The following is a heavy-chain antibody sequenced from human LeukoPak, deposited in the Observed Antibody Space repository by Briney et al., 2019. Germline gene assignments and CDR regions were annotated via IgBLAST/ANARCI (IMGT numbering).Heavy chain of an antibody. Sequence: GGSLRLSCAASGFTFSNYWMNWVRQAPGKGLEWVANINQDASEKSYVDSVKGRFTISRDNAKNSLYLQMNSLRAEDTAVYYCARDRAMDDFWGQGTLVAVSS. CDR3: ARDRAMDDF. D-gene: IGHD5-18*01. CDR2: INQDASEK. CDR1: GFTFSNYW. J-gene: IGHJ4*02. V-gene: IGHV3-7*03.